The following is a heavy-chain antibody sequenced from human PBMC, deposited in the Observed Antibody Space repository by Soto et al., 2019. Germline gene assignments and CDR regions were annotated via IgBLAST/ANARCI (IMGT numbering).Heavy chain of an antibody. J-gene: IGHJ6*02. CDR2: IAPSSGSS. Sequence: ASVKVSCKASGYTFTTYYMHWVRQAPGQGLEWMGTIAPSSGSSIYAQKFQGRVTMTRDTSTSTAYMELSRLTSEDTAVYHCARALAPVYPYYGMDVWGQGTTVTVSS. D-gene: IGHD3-3*02. CDR3: ARALAPVYPYYGMDV. V-gene: IGHV1-46*01. CDR1: GYTFTTYY.